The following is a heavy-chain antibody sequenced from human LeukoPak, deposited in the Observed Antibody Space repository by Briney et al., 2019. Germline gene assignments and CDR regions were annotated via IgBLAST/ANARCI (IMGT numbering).Heavy chain of an antibody. Sequence: PGGSLRLSCAASGFTFSSYWMHWVRQAPGKGLVWVSRINGDGSSTSYADSVEGRFTISRDNAKNTLYLQLNSLRAEDTAVYYCARRSGIAVAGAFDYWGQGTLVTVSS. V-gene: IGHV3-74*01. CDR2: INGDGSST. CDR1: GFTFSSYW. CDR3: ARRSGIAVAGAFDY. D-gene: IGHD6-19*01. J-gene: IGHJ4*02.